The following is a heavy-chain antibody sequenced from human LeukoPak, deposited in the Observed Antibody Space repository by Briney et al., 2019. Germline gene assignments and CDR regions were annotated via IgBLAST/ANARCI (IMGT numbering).Heavy chain of an antibody. J-gene: IGHJ4*02. CDR2: IKQDGSEK. CDR3: ARDLRGPRDS. CDR1: GFTFSNYW. Sequence: SGGSLRLSCAASGFTFSNYWMSWVRQAPGKGLEWVANIKQDGSEKYYVDSVKGRFTISRDNAKETLYLQMDSLRAEDTAVYYCARDLRGPRDSWGQGTLVIVSS. D-gene: IGHD3-10*01. V-gene: IGHV3-7*01.